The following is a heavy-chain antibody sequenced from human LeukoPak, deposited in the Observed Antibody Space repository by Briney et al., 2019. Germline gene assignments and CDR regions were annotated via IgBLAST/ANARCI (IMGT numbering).Heavy chain of an antibody. CDR3: AKLSPTTLYDSRGWFDP. V-gene: IGHV3-21*04. J-gene: IGHJ5*02. D-gene: IGHD3-3*01. CDR2: ISRTSESI. CDR1: GFTFNTYS. Sequence: GGSLRLSCAASGFTFNTYSMSWVRQAPGKGLEWVSIISRTSESIFYADSVKGRFTISRDNSKNTLYLQMNRLRAEDTAVYYCAKLSPTTLYDSRGWFDPWGQGTLVTVSS.